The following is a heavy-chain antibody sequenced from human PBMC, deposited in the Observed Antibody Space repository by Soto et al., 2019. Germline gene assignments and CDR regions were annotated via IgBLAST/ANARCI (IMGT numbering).Heavy chain of an antibody. J-gene: IGHJ4*02. CDR3: AGALDNSGYILRY. V-gene: IGHV3-53*01. CDR1: GFTVSNNY. D-gene: IGHD3-22*01. Sequence: DVQLVESGGGLIQPGGSLRLSCAASGFTVSNNYMTWVRQAPGKGLEWVSIIYTRGTTYYADSVKGRFTISSDNSKNTLYVQMNQLKAEDTAVYYCAGALDNSGYILRYWGQGSLVTVCS. CDR2: IYTRGTT.